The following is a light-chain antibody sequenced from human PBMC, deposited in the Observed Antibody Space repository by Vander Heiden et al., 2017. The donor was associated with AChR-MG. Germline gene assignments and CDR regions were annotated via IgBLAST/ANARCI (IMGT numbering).Light chain of an antibody. CDR1: STDVGNYNL. V-gene: IGLV2-23*02. CDR2: EVS. Sequence: QSALTQPASVSGSPGQSITISCSGTSTDVGNYNLVSWYQQHSGKVPKQMIYEVSKRPSGVSNRFSGSKAGNTASLTISGLQAEDEADYYCCSYADNTNFPVFGTGTKVTVL. CDR3: CSYADNTNFPV. J-gene: IGLJ1*01.